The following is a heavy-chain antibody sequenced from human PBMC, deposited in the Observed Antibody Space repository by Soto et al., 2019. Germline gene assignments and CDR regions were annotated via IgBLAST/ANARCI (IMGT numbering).Heavy chain of an antibody. D-gene: IGHD2-15*01. CDR2: IYYSGST. CDR1: GGSISSGGYY. J-gene: IGHJ6*02. CDR3: ARGVVAATRNYYYYYGMDV. V-gene: IGHV4-31*03. Sequence: SETLSLTCTVSGGSISSGGYYWSWIRQHPRKGLEWIGYIYYSGSTYYNPSLKSRVTISVDTSKNQFSLKLSSVTAADTAVYYCARGVVAATRNYYYYYGMDVWGQGTTVTVSS.